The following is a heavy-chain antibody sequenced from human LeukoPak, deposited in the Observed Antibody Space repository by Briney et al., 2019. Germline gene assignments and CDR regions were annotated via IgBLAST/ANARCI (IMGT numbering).Heavy chain of an antibody. CDR2: IISIFGTA. CDR1: GGTFSSYA. J-gene: IGHJ4*02. V-gene: IGHV1-69*01. D-gene: IGHD6-13*01. CDR3: AKSAGYSSSWSTGIIDY. Sequence: SVKVSCKASGGTFSSYAISWVRQAPGQGLEWMGGIISIFGTANYAQKFQGRVTITADESTSTAYMELSSLRSEDTAVYYCAKSAGYSSSWSTGIIDYRGQGTLVTVSS.